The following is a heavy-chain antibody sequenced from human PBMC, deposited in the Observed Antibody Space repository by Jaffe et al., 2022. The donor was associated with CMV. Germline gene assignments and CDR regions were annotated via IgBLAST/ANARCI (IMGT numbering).Heavy chain of an antibody. CDR2: IKQDGSEK. V-gene: IGHV3-7*03. CDR1: GFTFSSYW. CDR3: ARDPGIAAAGNRAFL. Sequence: EVQLVESGGGLVQPGGSLRLSCAASGFTFSSYWMSWVRQAPGKGLEWVANIKQDGSEKYYVDSVKGRFTISRDNAKNSLYLQMNSLRAEDTAVYYCARDPGIAAAGNRAFLWGQGTLVTVSS. D-gene: IGHD6-13*01. J-gene: IGHJ4*02.